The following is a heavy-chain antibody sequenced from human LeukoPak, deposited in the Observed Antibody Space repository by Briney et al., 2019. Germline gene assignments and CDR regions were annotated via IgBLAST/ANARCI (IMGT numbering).Heavy chain of an antibody. D-gene: IGHD6-19*01. Sequence: GGSLRLSCAASGFTFSSYVMHWVRQAPGKGLEWVAFILDDGSNKYYADSVKGRFTISRDNSKNTRYLQMNSVRAEDTAVYYCAKVAGSSGGPFDYWGQGTLVTVSS. J-gene: IGHJ4*02. CDR2: ILDDGSNK. CDR3: AKVAGSSGGPFDY. CDR1: GFTFSSYV. V-gene: IGHV3-30*02.